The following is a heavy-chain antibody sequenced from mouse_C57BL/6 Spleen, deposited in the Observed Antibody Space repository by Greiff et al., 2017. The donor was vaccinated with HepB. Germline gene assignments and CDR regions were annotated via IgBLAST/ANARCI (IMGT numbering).Heavy chain of an antibody. Sequence: QIQLQQPGAELVKPGASVKLSCKASGYTFTSYWMHWVKQRPGQGLEWIGMIHPNSGSTNYNEKFKSKATLTVDKSSSTAYMQLSSLTSEDSAVYYCAKPWGIYYDYDEGFYYFDYWGQGTTLTVSS. CDR1: GYTFTSYW. D-gene: IGHD2-4*01. CDR3: AKPWGIYYDYDEGFYYFDY. CDR2: IHPNSGST. J-gene: IGHJ2*01. V-gene: IGHV1-64*01.